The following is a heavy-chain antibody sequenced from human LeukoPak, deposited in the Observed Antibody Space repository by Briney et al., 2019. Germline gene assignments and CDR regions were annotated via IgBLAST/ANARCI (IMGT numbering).Heavy chain of an antibody. D-gene: IGHD6-13*01. Sequence: SETLSLTCTVSGGSISSYYWSWIRQPPGKGLEWIGEINHSGSTNYNPSLKSRVTISVDTSKNQFSLKLSSVTAADTAVYYCARETMIKQLVYAFDMWGQGTMVTVSS. CDR3: ARETMIKQLVYAFDM. CDR2: INHSGST. CDR1: GGSISSYY. V-gene: IGHV4-34*01. J-gene: IGHJ3*02.